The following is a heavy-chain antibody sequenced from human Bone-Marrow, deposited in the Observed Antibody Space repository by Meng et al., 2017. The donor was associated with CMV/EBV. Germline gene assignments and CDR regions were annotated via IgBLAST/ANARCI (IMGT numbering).Heavy chain of an antibody. CDR3: ARDPTPRFDFWSGYSPSYFDL. V-gene: IGHV3-20*04. Sequence: GGSLRLSCAASGFTFDDYGMNWVRQAPGKGLEWVSGINWNGGSTSFADSVKGRFTISRDNTKKSLYLQMNSLRAEDTALYYCARDPTPRFDFWSGYSPSYFDLWGRGPLVTVSS. J-gene: IGHJ2*01. D-gene: IGHD3-3*01. CDR2: INWNGGST. CDR1: GFTFDDYG.